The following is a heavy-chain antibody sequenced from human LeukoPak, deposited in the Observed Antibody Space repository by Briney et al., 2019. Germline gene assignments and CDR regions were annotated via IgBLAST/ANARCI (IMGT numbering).Heavy chain of an antibody. CDR2: IIPIFGTA. J-gene: IGHJ1*01. V-gene: IGHV1-69*06. Sequence: ASVKVSCKASGGTFSSYAISWVRQAPGQGLEWMGGIIPIFGTANYAQKFQGRVTITADKSTSTAYMELSSLRSEDTAVYYCARGPWFGELFHEYFQHWGQGTLVTVSS. CDR3: ARGPWFGELFHEYFQH. CDR1: GGTFSSYA. D-gene: IGHD3-10*01.